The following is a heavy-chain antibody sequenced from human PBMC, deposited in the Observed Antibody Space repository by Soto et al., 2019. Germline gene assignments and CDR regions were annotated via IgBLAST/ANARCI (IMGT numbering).Heavy chain of an antibody. J-gene: IGHJ3*02. D-gene: IGHD2-2*01. Sequence: ASVKVSCKASGYTFTSYYMHWVRQAPGQGLEWMGIINPSGGSTGYAQKFQGRVTMTRDTSTSTVYMELSSLRSEDTAVYYCAREKGIRYCSSTSCYPNAFDIWGQGTMVTVSS. V-gene: IGHV1-46*01. CDR3: AREKGIRYCSSTSCYPNAFDI. CDR1: GYTFTSYY. CDR2: INPSGGST.